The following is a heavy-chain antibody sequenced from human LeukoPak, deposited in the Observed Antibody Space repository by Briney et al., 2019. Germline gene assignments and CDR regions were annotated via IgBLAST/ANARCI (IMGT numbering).Heavy chain of an antibody. CDR1: GFTFSSYS. CDR2: ISSSSSYI. D-gene: IGHD5-18*01. V-gene: IGHV3-21*01. J-gene: IGHJ4*02. Sequence: GGSLRLSCAASGFTFSSYSMNWVRQAPGQGLEWVSSISSSSSYIYYADSVKGRFTISRDNAKNSLYLQMNSLRAEDTAVYYCARDPGYSYGYEGPYYFDYWGQGTLVTVSS. CDR3: ARDPGYSYGYEGPYYFDY.